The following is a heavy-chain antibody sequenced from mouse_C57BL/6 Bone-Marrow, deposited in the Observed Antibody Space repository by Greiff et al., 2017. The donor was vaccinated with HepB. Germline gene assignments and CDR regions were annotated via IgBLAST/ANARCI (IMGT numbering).Heavy chain of an antibody. CDR2: IYPGSGNT. J-gene: IGHJ1*03. Sequence: VQLQQSGPELVKPGASVKISCKASGYSITSYYIHWVKQRPGQGLEWIGWIYPGSGNTKYNEKFKGKATLTADTSSSTAYMQLSSLTSEDSAVYYCARTRGLAGSYFDVWGTGTTVTVSS. D-gene: IGHD2-2*01. CDR1: GYSITSYY. V-gene: IGHV1-66*01. CDR3: ARTRGLAGSYFDV.